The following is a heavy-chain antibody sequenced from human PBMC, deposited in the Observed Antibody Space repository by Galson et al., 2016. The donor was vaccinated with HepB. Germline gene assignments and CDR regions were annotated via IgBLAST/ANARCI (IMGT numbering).Heavy chain of an antibody. V-gene: IGHV4-39*01. CDR3: ARHEPSFCNSGTCYPYYFDY. CDR1: GGSIGSSNYY. CDR2: IYYTGRT. J-gene: IGHJ4*02. Sequence: ETLSLTCVVSGGSIGSSNYYWGWIRQPPGKALEWLGSIYYTGRTFYNPSFKSRVTIFVDTSSNQFSLRLSSVTAADTAVYYCARHEPSFCNSGTCYPYYFDYWGQGTLVTVSS. D-gene: IGHD1-26*01.